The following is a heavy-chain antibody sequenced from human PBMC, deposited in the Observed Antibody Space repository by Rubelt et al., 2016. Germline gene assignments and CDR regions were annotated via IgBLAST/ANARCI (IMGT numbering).Heavy chain of an antibody. CDR3: ARDGEGTGTGGY. CDR2: IIPILGIA. Sequence: QVQLVQSGAEVKKPGSSVKVSCKASGGTFSSYAISWVRQAPGQGLEWMGRIIPILGIANYAPKCQGRVTSTEDKSTSTAYMGRSRLRAEETAVEYCARDGEGTGTGGYWGQGTLVTVSS. V-gene: IGHV1-69*04. CDR1: GGTFSSYA. J-gene: IGHJ4*02. D-gene: IGHD1-1*01.